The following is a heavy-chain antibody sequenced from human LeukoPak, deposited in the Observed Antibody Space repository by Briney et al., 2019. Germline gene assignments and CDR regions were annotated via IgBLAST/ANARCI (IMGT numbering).Heavy chain of an antibody. V-gene: IGHV3-21*05. Sequence: PGGSLRLSCAASGFTFSSYSMNWIRQAPGKGLEWISKIGSSNVYTNYADSVKGRFTISRDNADNSLFPQMDSLRAEDTAVYYCARVYCSGGACNRYFFDFWGQGTLVTVSS. J-gene: IGHJ4*02. D-gene: IGHD2-15*01. CDR2: IGSSNVYT. CDR3: ARVYCSGGACNRYFFDF. CDR1: GFTFSSYS.